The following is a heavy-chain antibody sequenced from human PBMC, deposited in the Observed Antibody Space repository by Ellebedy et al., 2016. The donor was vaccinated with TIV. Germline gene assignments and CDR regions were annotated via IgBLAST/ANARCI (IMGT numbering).Heavy chain of an antibody. CDR1: GFTFSHYA. Sequence: GESLKISCAASGFTFSHYAMTWVRQAPGQGLGWVSGISDTGITSYYADSAKGRFTISRDNSKNTLYLQMNSLRADDTAVYYCAKGNSVYFYMDVWGKGTTVTVSS. D-gene: IGHD4-23*01. CDR2: ISDTGITS. V-gene: IGHV3-23*01. J-gene: IGHJ6*03. CDR3: AKGNSVYFYMDV.